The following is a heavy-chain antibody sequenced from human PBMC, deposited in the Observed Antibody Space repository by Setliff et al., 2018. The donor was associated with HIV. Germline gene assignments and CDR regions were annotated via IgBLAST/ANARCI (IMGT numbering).Heavy chain of an antibody. CDR1: GGSISSGTYY. V-gene: IGHV4-39*01. D-gene: IGHD2-21*01. J-gene: IGHJ4*02. CDR3: ARHVTVVAYFETLAGSFNY. CDR2: MYYSGST. Sequence: SETLFLTCTVSGGSISSGTYYWGWIRQPPGKGLEYIGTMYYSGSTYYNPSLRSRVTISVDTSKNHISLRLSSVTAADTAVYYCARHVTVVAYFETLAGSFNYWGQGTLVTVSS.